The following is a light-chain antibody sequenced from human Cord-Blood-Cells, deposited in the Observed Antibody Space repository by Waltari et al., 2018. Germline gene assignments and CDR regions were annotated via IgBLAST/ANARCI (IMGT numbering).Light chain of an antibody. J-gene: IGKJ2*01. CDR1: QSVLHSSNNKNY. Sequence: DIVLTQAPDSLAVSLGVRATINCKSSQSVLHSSNNKNYLAWYQQKPGQPPKLLIYWASTRESGVPDRFSGSGSGTDFTLTISSLQAEDVAVYYCQQYYSTPYTFGQGTKLEIK. V-gene: IGKV4-1*01. CDR3: QQYYSTPYT. CDR2: WAS.